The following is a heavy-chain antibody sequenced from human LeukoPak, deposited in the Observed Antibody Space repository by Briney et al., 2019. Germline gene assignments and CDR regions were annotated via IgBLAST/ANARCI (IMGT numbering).Heavy chain of an antibody. V-gene: IGHV3-74*01. CDR1: GFTFSRYW. J-gene: IGHJ4*02. D-gene: IGHD3-10*01. Sequence: PGGSLRLSCAASGFTFSRYWMHWVRQAPGKGLVWVSRIDSDGSSTTYADSVKGRFTISRDNAKNTLYLQMNSLRVEDTAVYYCARDGEGGYPVDYWGQGTLATVSS. CDR2: IDSDGSST. CDR3: ARDGEGGYPVDY.